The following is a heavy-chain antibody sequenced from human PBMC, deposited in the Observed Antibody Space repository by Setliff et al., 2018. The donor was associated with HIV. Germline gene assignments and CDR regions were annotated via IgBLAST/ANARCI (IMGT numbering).Heavy chain of an antibody. CDR3: TKDHLSGWASDC. CDR2: INWNGVST. V-gene: IGHV3-20*04. CDR1: GFTFDDYG. J-gene: IGHJ4*02. Sequence: PGGSLRLSCAASGFTFDDYGMSWVRQAPGKGLEWVSGINWNGVSTGYADSVKGRFTISRDNAKNSLYLQMNSLRVEDTAMYYCTKDHLSGWASDCWGQGTLVTVSS. D-gene: IGHD6-19*01.